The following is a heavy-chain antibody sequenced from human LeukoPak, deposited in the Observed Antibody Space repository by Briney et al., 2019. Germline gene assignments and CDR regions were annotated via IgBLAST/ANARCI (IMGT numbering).Heavy chain of an antibody. Sequence: ASVKVSCKASGYTFTGYYMHWLRQAPGQGLEWMGRINPNSGGTNYAQKFQGRVTMTRDTSISTAYMELSRLRSDDTAVYYCARAGYYYDSSGYPSLFDYWGQGTLVTVSS. J-gene: IGHJ4*02. D-gene: IGHD3-22*01. CDR3: ARAGYYYDSSGYPSLFDY. CDR1: GYTFTGYY. V-gene: IGHV1-2*06. CDR2: INPNSGGT.